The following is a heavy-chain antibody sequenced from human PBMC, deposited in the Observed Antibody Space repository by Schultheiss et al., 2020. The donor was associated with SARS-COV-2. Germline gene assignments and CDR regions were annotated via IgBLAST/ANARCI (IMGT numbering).Heavy chain of an antibody. V-gene: IGHV3-74*01. CDR3: ARGSEMYCSSTSCYYVDY. D-gene: IGHD2-2*01. CDR1: GFTFSSYW. J-gene: IGHJ4*02. CDR2: INSDGSST. Sequence: GGSLRLSCAASGFTFSSYWMHWVRQAPGKGLVWVSRINSDGSSTSYADSVKGRFTISRDNAKNTLYLQMNSLRAEDTAVYYCARGSEMYCSSTSCYYVDYWGQGTRVTVSS.